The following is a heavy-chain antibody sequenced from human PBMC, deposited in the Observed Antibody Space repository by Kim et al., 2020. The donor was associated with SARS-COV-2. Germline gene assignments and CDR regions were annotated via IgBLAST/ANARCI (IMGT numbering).Heavy chain of an antibody. Sequence: SETLSLTCTVYGGSFSGYYWSWIRQPPGKGLEWIGEINHSGNTNYNPSLKSRVTISVDTSRNHFSLKLSSVTAADTAVNYCARGSTYYYYGMDVWGQGTT. CDR1: GGSFSGYY. CDR2: INHSGNT. CDR3: ARGSTYYYYGMDV. J-gene: IGHJ6*02. V-gene: IGHV4-34*01.